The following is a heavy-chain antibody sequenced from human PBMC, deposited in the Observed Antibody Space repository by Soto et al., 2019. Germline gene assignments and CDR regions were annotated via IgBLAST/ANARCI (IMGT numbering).Heavy chain of an antibody. CDR1: GGSISSGDYY. J-gene: IGHJ6*02. Sequence: SETLSLTCTVSGGSISSGDYYWSWIRQPPGKGLEWIGYIYYSGSTYYNPSLKSRVTISVDTSKNQFSLKLSSVTAADTAVYYCARVPFDYGDYRYGMDVWGQGTTVTVSS. CDR2: IYYSGST. V-gene: IGHV4-30-4*01. CDR3: ARVPFDYGDYRYGMDV. D-gene: IGHD4-17*01.